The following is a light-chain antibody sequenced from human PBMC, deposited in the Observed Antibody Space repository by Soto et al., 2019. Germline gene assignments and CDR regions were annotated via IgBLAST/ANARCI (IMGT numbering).Light chain of an antibody. CDR2: AAS. CDR1: QSVTAS. J-gene: IGKJ1*01. V-gene: IGKV3-20*01. CDR3: QQFGSSSWT. Sequence: PGESVPLSCRASQSVTASLAWYQQKPGQAPRLLIYAASTRATGLPTRFSGSGSGTDFTLTINRLEPEDFAVYYCQQFGSSSWTFGQGTKVDI.